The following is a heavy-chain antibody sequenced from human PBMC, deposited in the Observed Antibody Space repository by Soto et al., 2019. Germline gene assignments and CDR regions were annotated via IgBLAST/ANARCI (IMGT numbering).Heavy chain of an antibody. Sequence: SLTCTVSGGSISSGGYYWSWIRQHPGKGLEWIGYIYYSGSTYYNPSLKSRVTISVDTSKNQFSLKLSSVTAADTAVYYCARSGNTMVRGVIIAFDYWGQGTLVTVSS. CDR2: IYYSGST. D-gene: IGHD3-10*01. CDR1: GGSISSGGYY. CDR3: ARSGNTMVRGVIIAFDY. V-gene: IGHV4-31*03. J-gene: IGHJ4*02.